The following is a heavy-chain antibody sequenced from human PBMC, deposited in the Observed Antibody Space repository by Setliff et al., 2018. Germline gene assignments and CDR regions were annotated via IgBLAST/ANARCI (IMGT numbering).Heavy chain of an antibody. CDR1: GYTFISYG. CDR3: ARDAPYTNTWRYFDH. Sequence: ASVKVSCKASGYTFISYGISWLRQAPGQGFEWMGWISTNNGKTEYSQKVQGRVTMTTDRSTSTIYMELRSLRSDDTAMYYCARDAPYTNTWRYFDHWGQEPWSPSPQ. V-gene: IGHV1-18*01. J-gene: IGHJ4*01. D-gene: IGHD6-13*01. CDR2: ISTNNGKT.